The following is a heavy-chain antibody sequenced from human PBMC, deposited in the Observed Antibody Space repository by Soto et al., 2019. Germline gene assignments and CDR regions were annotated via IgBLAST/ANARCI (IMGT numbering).Heavy chain of an antibody. CDR3: ARGAQLWLKVSWFDP. V-gene: IGHV4-34*01. Sequence: SETLSLTCAVYGGSFSGYYWSWIRQPPGKGLEWIGEINHSGSTNYNPSLKSRVTISVDTSKNQFSLKLSSVTAADTAVYYCARGAQLWLKVSWFDPWGQGTLVTVSS. CDR1: GGSFSGYY. CDR2: INHSGST. J-gene: IGHJ5*02. D-gene: IGHD5-18*01.